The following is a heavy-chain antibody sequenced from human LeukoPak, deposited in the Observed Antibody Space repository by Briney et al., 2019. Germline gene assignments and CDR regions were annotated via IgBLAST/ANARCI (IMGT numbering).Heavy chain of an antibody. CDR2: VYYSGST. CDR3: AREDEDRSVQH. D-gene: IGHD2-15*01. V-gene: IGHV4-31*03. Sequence: SETLSLTCTVSGGSISSGGYYWSWIRQHPGKGLEWIGYVYYSGSTYYNPSLKSRVTISVDTSKNQFSLKLSSVTAADTAVYYCAREDEDRSVQHWGQGTLVTVSS. J-gene: IGHJ1*01. CDR1: GGSISSGGYY.